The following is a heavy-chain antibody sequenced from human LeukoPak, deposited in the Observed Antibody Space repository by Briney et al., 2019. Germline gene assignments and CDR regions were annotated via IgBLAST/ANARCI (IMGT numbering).Heavy chain of an antibody. V-gene: IGHV4-59*08. D-gene: IGHD3-22*01. J-gene: IGHJ4*02. Sequence: PSETLSLTCAVYGGSFSSYYWSWIRQPPGKGLEWIGYIYYSGSTNYNSSLKSRVTISVDTSKNQFSLKLSSVTAADTAVYYCARGGYDSSGYYWVSVDYWGQGTLVTVSS. CDR1: GGSFSSYY. CDR2: IYYSGST. CDR3: ARGGYDSSGYYWVSVDY.